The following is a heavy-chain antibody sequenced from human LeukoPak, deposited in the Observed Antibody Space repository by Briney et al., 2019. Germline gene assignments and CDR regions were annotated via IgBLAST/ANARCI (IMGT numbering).Heavy chain of an antibody. CDR3: AKYNWNDGDFDY. CDR2: ISGSVGTT. V-gene: IGHV3-23*01. CDR1: EFTFSSYV. Sequence: GGSLRLSCAASEFTFSSYVMSWVRQAPGQELEWVSSISGSVGTTHNADSVKGRFTISRDSSKNTLYLQMNSLRAEDTAIYYCAKYNWNDGDFDYWGQGALVTVSS. J-gene: IGHJ4*02. D-gene: IGHD1-20*01.